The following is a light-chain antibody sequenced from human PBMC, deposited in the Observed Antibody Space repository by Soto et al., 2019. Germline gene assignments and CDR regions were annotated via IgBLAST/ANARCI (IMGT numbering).Light chain of an antibody. Sequence: DIQMTQSPSFLSASVGERVSITCRASQTINRFLNWYQQKPGKAPRLLIHSASILESGLPSRISGSGSGTDFTLTISGLQPEDFATYYCQQTDSIPYTFGQGTKLAIK. J-gene: IGKJ2*01. V-gene: IGKV1-39*01. CDR2: SAS. CDR3: QQTDSIPYT. CDR1: QTINRF.